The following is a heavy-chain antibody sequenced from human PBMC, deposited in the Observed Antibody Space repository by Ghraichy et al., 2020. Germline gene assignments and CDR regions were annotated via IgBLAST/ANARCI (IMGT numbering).Heavy chain of an antibody. CDR1: GFTFSTFP. CDR2: FSSSGTTI. D-gene: IGHD6-19*01. CDR3: ARDLKVAVAGFDV. V-gene: IGHV3-11*01. J-gene: IGHJ6*04. Sequence: GGSLRLSCAATGFTFSTFPMSWVRQAPGKGLEWISYFSSSGTTIYYADSVKGRFTISRDSAKNSLYLQMNSLRGEDTAVYYCARDLKVAVAGFDVWGKGTTVTVSS.